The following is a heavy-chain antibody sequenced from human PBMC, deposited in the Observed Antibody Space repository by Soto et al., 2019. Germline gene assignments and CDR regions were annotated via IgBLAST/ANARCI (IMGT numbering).Heavy chain of an antibody. CDR2: ISYDGSNK. CDR1: GFTFSSYA. CDR3: ARVRGKWELLGLWD. D-gene: IGHD1-26*01. J-gene: IGHJ4*02. V-gene: IGHV3-30-3*01. Sequence: GGSLRLSCAASGFTFSSYAMHWVRQAPGKGLEWVAVISYDGSNKYYADSVKGRFTISRDNSKNTLYLQMNSLRAEDTAVYYCARVRGKWELLGLWDWGQGTLVTVSS.